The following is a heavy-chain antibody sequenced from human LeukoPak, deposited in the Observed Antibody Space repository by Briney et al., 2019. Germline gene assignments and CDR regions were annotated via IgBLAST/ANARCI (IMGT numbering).Heavy chain of an antibody. Sequence: ASVKVSCKASGYTSTSYGISWVRQAPGQGLEWMGWISAYNGNTNYAQKLQGRVTMTTDTSTSTAYMELRSLRSDDTAVYYCARDGTFTVAVVLDYWGQGTLVTVSS. D-gene: IGHD6-19*01. V-gene: IGHV1-18*01. CDR2: ISAYNGNT. J-gene: IGHJ4*02. CDR1: GYTSTSYG. CDR3: ARDGTFTVAVVLDY.